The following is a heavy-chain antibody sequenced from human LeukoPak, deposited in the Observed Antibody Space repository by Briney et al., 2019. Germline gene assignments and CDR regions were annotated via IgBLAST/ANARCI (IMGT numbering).Heavy chain of an antibody. CDR3: AKGLYFDWPHDAFDI. Sequence: GGSLRLSCAASGFTFSSYSMSWVRQAPGKGLEWVSAISGSGGSTYYADSVKGRFTISRDNSKNTLYLQMNSLRAEDTVVYYCAKGLYFDWPHDAFDIWGQGTMVTVSS. D-gene: IGHD3-9*01. V-gene: IGHV3-23*01. CDR2: ISGSGGST. CDR1: GFTFSSYS. J-gene: IGHJ3*02.